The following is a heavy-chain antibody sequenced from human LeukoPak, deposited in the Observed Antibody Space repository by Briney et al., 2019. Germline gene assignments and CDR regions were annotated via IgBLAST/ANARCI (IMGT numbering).Heavy chain of an antibody. J-gene: IGHJ4*02. CDR3: AILVIAVAGTGY. V-gene: IGHV3-48*04. Sequence: PGGSLRLSCAASGFTFDDYAMHWVRQAPGKGLEWVSYISSSSSTIYYADSVKGRFTISRDNAKNSLYLQMNSLRAEDTAVYYCAILVIAVAGTGYWGQGTLVTVSS. CDR1: GFTFDDYA. D-gene: IGHD6-19*01. CDR2: ISSSSSTI.